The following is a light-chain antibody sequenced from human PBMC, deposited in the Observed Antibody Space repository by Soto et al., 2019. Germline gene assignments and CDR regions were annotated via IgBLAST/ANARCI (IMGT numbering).Light chain of an antibody. CDR1: QSVSNN. J-gene: IGKJ1*01. CDR3: QQYNSWWT. Sequence: EIVMTQSPATLSVSPGERATLSCRASQSVSNNLAWYQKKPGQAPRLLIYGASTRATGIPARVSGSGSETQFTLTISSLQSEDFAFYYCQQYNSWWTFGQGTRVDIK. CDR2: GAS. V-gene: IGKV3-15*01.